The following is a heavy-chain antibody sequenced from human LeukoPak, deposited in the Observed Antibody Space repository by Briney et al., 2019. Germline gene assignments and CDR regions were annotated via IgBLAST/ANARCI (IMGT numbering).Heavy chain of an antibody. CDR3: ARYPFDGYNYYFDY. CDR2: IYYTWST. V-gene: IGHV4-59*01. D-gene: IGHD5-24*01. Sequence: SETLSLTCTVSGGSISNYYWSWIRQPPGRGLEWIGYIYYTWSTNYNPSLKSRVTIPVDTSKNQFSLKLSSVTAADTAVYYCARYPFDGYNYYFDYWGQGTLVTVSS. CDR1: GGSISNYY. J-gene: IGHJ4*02.